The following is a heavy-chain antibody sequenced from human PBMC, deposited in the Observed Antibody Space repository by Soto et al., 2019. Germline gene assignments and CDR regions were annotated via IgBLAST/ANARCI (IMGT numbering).Heavy chain of an antibody. D-gene: IGHD5-18*01. CDR1: GFIFGDYY. CDR2: ISGDGSRL. J-gene: IGHJ6*03. CDR3: AIRGYSHGFDYFYDIDF. V-gene: IGHV3-11*01. Sequence: QVHLVESGGGLVKPGGSLRLSCAASGFIFGDYYMTWIRQAPGKGPECVSYISGDGSRLSYADSVKGRFTIARDNAQKSLYLQMNSLRAEDTAVYFCAIRGYSHGFDYFYDIDFWCGGTAVTVSS.